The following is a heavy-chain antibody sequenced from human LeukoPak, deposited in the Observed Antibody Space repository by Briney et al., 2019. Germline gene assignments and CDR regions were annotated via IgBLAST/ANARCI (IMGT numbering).Heavy chain of an antibody. CDR2: ISSAGSYI. J-gene: IGHJ4*02. D-gene: IGHD5-18*01. CDR3: ARGLSYADY. Sequence: GGSLRLSCAASGLIFSSYSMNWVRQAPGKGLEWVSSISSAGSYIYYADSVKGRLTISRDNAKNSLYLQMNGLRAEDTAVYYCARGLSYADYWGQGTLVTVSS. CDR1: GLIFSSYS. V-gene: IGHV3-21*01.